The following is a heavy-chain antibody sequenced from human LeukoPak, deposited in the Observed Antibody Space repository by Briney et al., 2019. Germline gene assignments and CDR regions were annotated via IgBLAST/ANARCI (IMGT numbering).Heavy chain of an antibody. V-gene: IGHV1-2*06. CDR1: GYTFTGYY. D-gene: IGHD6-13*01. J-gene: IGHJ6*03. CDR2: INPSSGDT. CDR3: ARDPRKYSSSWYGDYYMDV. Sequence: GASVKVSXKASGYTFTGYYIHWVRQAPGQGLEWMGRINPSSGDTNYAQKFQGRVTMTRDTSISTVYMELSSLISDDTAMYYCARDPRKYSSSWYGDYYMDVCGKGTTLTVSS.